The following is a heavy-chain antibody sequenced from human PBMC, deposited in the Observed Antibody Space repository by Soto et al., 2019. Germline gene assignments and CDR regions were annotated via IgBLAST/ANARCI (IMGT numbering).Heavy chain of an antibody. J-gene: IGHJ4*02. Sequence: GGSLRLSCAASGFTFSSYAMHWVRQAPGEGLEWVAVISYDGSNKYYADSVKGRFTISRDNSKNTLYLQMNSLRAEDTAVYYCARELERGYSGYEDFDYWGQGTLVTVSS. D-gene: IGHD5-12*01. CDR1: GFTFSSYA. V-gene: IGHV3-30-3*01. CDR3: ARELERGYSGYEDFDY. CDR2: ISYDGSNK.